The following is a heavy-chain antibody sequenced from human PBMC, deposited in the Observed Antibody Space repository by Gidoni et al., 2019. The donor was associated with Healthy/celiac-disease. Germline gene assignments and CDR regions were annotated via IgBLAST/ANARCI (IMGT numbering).Heavy chain of an antibody. CDR3: ARDFNGSGSYYHSLDYYYYYYMDV. CDR2: IKQDGSEK. CDR1: GFTFSSYW. V-gene: IGHV3-7*01. J-gene: IGHJ6*03. D-gene: IGHD3-10*01. Sequence: EVQLVESGGGLVQPGGSLRLSCAASGFTFSSYWMSWFRQAPGKGLEWVANIKQDGSEKYYVDSVKGRFTISRDNAKNSLYLQMNSLRAEDTAVYYCARDFNGSGSYYHSLDYYYYYYMDVWGKGTTVTVSS.